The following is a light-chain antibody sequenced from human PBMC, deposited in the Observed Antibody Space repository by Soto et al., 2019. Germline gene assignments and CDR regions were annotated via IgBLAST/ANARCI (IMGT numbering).Light chain of an antibody. J-gene: IGKJ1*01. CDR3: QQYNSYSRT. Sequence: DIQMTQSPSTLSASVGDGVTITCRASQGISSWLAWYQQKPGKAPKLLIYDASSLESGVPSRFSGSGSGTEFTLTISSLQPDDFATYYCQQYNSYSRTFGQGTKVEIK. CDR1: QGISSW. CDR2: DAS. V-gene: IGKV1-5*01.